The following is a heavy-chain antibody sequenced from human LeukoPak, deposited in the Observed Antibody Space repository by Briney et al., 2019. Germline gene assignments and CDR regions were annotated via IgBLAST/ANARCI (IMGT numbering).Heavy chain of an antibody. J-gene: IGHJ4*02. CDR2: INSNSGGT. CDR3: AIRIDSSSYFDY. D-gene: IGHD2-15*01. V-gene: IGHV1-2*02. Sequence: ASVKVSCKASGYTFTGYYMHWVRQAPGQGLEWMGWINSNSGGTNYAQKFQGRVTMTRDTSISTAYMELSSLRSEDTAVYYCAIRIDSSSYFDYWGQGTLVTVSS. CDR1: GYTFTGYY.